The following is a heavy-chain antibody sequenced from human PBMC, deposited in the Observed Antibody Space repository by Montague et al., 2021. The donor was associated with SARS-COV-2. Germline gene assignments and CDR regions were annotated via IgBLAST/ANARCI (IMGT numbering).Heavy chain of an antibody. CDR2: ISYSGSX. V-gene: IGHV4-61*01. Sequence: SETLSLTCTVSGASVRSGYSYWNWIRQRTGKGLVWIGYISYSGSXNYSLTVKSRITISVDTTKFQLSLKAISATATDTAVYYCARIGYESVGYYYVYPDWGQGTLVTVSS. CDR3: ARIGYESVGYYYVYPD. J-gene: IGHJ1*01. CDR1: GASVRSGYSY. D-gene: IGHD3-22*01.